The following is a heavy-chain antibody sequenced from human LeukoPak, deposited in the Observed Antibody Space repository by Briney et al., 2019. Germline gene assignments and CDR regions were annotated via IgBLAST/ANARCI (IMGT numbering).Heavy chain of an antibody. V-gene: IGHV3-21*01. CDR2: ISSSSSYI. CDR1: GFPFSNYS. CDR3: ARDTVLTMVRGVIYFDY. Sequence: GLLKLSCADSGFPFSNYSMNRVRPAPGKGQEWVSSISSSSSYIYYADSVKGRFTISRDNAKNSLYLQMNSLRAEDTAVYYCARDTVLTMVRGVIYFDYWGQGTLVTVSS. J-gene: IGHJ4*02. D-gene: IGHD3-10*01.